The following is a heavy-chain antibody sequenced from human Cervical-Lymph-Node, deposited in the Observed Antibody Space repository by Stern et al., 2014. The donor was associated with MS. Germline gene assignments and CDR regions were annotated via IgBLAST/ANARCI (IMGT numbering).Heavy chain of an antibody. CDR3: TRVQRERRALDHFDP. CDR2: INPNSGTT. V-gene: IGHV1-46*03. CDR1: GFSFTTHY. J-gene: IGHJ5*02. D-gene: IGHD1-1*01. Sequence: VQLVESGAEVKKPGASVNVSCEASGFSFTTHYMHWIRQATGEGLEWVGMINPNSGTTSYARQFQGRVIITRDTSTSTIYMELTGLRSEDTALYFCTRVQRERRALDHFDPWGQGTLVTVSS.